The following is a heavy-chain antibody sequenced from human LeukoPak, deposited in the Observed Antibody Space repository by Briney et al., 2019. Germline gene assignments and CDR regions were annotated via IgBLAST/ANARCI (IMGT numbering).Heavy chain of an antibody. CDR1: GYTFTSYG. V-gene: IGHV1-18*01. D-gene: IGHD4-17*01. J-gene: IGHJ4*02. CDR3: ARQLRSTVTKVILGY. Sequence: ASVKVSCKASGYTFTSYGIGWVRQAPGQGLEWMGWISAYNGNTNYAQKLQGRVTMTTDTSTSTAYMELRSLRSDDTAVYYCARQLRSTVTKVILGYWGQGTLVTVSS. CDR2: ISAYNGNT.